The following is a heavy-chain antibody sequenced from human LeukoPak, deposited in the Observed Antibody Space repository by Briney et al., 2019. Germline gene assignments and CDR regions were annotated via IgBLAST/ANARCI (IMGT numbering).Heavy chain of an antibody. D-gene: IGHD5-18*01. Sequence: GGSLRLSCAASGFSFSGCGMHWVRQAPGKGLERVAFIWYDGRDKYYADSVKGQFTISRDNSKNTLYLQMNSLRPEDTAVYYCAKDPYSYGSYFDYWGQGTVVTVSS. J-gene: IGHJ4*02. CDR3: AKDPYSYGSYFDY. CDR1: GFSFSGCG. CDR2: IWYDGRDK. V-gene: IGHV3-30*02.